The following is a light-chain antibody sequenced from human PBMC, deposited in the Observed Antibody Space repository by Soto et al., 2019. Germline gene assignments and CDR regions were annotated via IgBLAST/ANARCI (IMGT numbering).Light chain of an antibody. V-gene: IGKV1-27*01. CDR2: AAS. J-gene: IGKJ1*01. CDR3: QKYNSALSWT. CDR1: QGISNY. Sequence: DIQMTQSPSSLSASVGDRVTITCRAIQGISNYLAWYQQKPGKVPKLLIYAASTLQSGVPSRFSGSGSGTDFTLTISSLQPEDVATYYCQKYNSALSWTFGHGTKVDIK.